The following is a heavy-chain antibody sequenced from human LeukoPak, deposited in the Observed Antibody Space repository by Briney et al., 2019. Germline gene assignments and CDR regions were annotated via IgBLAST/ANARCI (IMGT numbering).Heavy chain of an antibody. D-gene: IGHD3-22*01. J-gene: IGHJ4*02. CDR2: ISGSGGST. Sequence: GGSLRLSCAASGFSFSAYSMNWVRQAPGKGLEWVSGISGSGGSTYYADSVKGRFTISGDNSKNTVYLQMNSLRAEDTAVYYCYYYDSSGYYPQTKIDYWGQGTLVTVSS. CDR3: YYYDSSGYYPQTKIDY. CDR1: GFSFSAYS. V-gene: IGHV3-23*01.